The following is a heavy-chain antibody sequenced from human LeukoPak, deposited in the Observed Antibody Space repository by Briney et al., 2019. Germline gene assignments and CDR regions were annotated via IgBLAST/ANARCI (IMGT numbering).Heavy chain of an antibody. J-gene: IGHJ6*03. Sequence: PGGSLRLSCAASGFTFSSYEMNWVRQAPGKGLEWVSYISSTGNTIYYADSVKGRFTISRDNAKNSLSLQMNSLRAEDTAVYYCAREVVRYSGYDSYMDVWGKGTTVTVSS. D-gene: IGHD5-12*01. CDR1: GFTFSSYE. CDR2: ISSTGNTI. V-gene: IGHV3-48*03. CDR3: AREVVRYSGYDSYMDV.